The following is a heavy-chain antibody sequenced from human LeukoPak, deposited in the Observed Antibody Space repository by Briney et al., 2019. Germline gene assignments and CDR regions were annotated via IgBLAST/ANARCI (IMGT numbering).Heavy chain of an antibody. V-gene: IGHV4-34*01. CDR1: GGSLNGHY. CDR2: GSESGGT. J-gene: IGHJ6*02. D-gene: IGHD4-17*01. Sequence: SETLSLTCAVYGGSLNGHYWSWIRQPPGKGLEWIGEGSESGGTKFNPSLKSRVTISVDTSKNQFSLKLSSVTAADTAVYYCARHVYGDSADVWGQGTTVTVSS. CDR3: ARHVYGDSADV.